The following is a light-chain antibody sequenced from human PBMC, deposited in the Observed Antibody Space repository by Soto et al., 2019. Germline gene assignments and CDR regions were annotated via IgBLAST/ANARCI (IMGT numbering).Light chain of an antibody. J-gene: IGKJ1*01. Sequence: EIVLTQSPVTLSLSPGERATLSCRASQSVSNQLAWYQQKPGQAPRLLIYDASRRVTGIPPRFSGSGSGTDFTLTLSSLEPEDFALYYCQQRNNWPRTFGQGTKVDI. CDR3: QQRNNWPRT. CDR1: QSVSNQ. V-gene: IGKV3-11*01. CDR2: DAS.